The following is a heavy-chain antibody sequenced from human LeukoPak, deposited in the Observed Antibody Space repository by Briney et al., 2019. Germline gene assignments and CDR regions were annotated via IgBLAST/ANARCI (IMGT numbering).Heavy chain of an antibody. CDR2: ISSSGSTI. D-gene: IGHD2-15*01. CDR1: GFTFSSYE. V-gene: IGHV3-48*03. Sequence: GGSLRLSCAASGFTFSSYEMNWVRQAPGKGLEWVSYISSSGSTIYYADSVKGRFTISRDNAKNSLYLQMNSLRAEDTAVYYCARGGGYCSGGSCYPPFDYWGQGTLVTVSS. J-gene: IGHJ4*02. CDR3: ARGGGYCSGGSCYPPFDY.